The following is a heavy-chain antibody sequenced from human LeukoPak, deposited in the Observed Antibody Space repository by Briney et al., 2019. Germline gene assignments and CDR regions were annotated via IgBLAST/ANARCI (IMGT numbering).Heavy chain of an antibody. D-gene: IGHD2-15*01. Sequence: GGSLRLSCAASGFTFSGYAMSWVRQAPGKGLEWVSAISGSGGSTYYADSVKGRFTISRDNSKNTLYLQMNSLRAEDTAVYYCAKDSGVVVAATYFDYWGQGTLVTVSS. CDR1: GFTFSGYA. J-gene: IGHJ4*02. CDR2: ISGSGGST. CDR3: AKDSGVVVAATYFDY. V-gene: IGHV3-23*01.